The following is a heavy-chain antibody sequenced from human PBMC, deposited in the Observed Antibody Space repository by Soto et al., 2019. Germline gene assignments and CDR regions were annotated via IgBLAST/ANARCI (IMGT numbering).Heavy chain of an antibody. D-gene: IGHD4-17*01. V-gene: IGHV4-59*01. CDR1: GGSISSYY. Sequence: SETLSLTCTVSGGSISSYYWSWIRQPPGKGLEWIGYIYYSGSTNYNPSLKSRVTISVDTSKNQFSLKLSSVTAADTAVYYCATLGSYDYGDYGGYYYYYMDVWGKGTTVTVSS. J-gene: IGHJ6*03. CDR3: ATLGSYDYGDYGGYYYYYMDV. CDR2: IYYSGST.